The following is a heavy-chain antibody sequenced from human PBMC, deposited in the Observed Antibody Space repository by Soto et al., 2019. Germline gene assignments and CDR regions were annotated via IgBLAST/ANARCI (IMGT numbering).Heavy chain of an antibody. CDR1: GFTFSSYG. Sequence: QVQLVESGGGVVQPGRSLRLSCAASGFTFSSYGMHWVRQAPGKGLEWVAVIWYDGSNKYYADSVKGRFTISRDNSKNTLYLQMNSLRAEDTAVYYCARSSSYYYYYGMDVWGQGTTVTVSS. V-gene: IGHV3-33*01. CDR3: ARSSSYYYYYGMDV. CDR2: IWYDGSNK. D-gene: IGHD6-6*01. J-gene: IGHJ6*02.